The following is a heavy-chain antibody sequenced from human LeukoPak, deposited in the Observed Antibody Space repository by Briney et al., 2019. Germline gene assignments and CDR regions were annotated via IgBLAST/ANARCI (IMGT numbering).Heavy chain of an antibody. CDR1: GYTFTSYG. J-gene: IGHJ3*02. V-gene: IGHV1-18*01. D-gene: IGHD1-26*01. CDR2: ISAYNGNT. CDR3: ARGSIVGAFDAFDI. Sequence: ASVKVSCKASGYTFTSYGISRVRQAPGQGLEWMGWISAYNGNTNYAQKLQGRVTMTTDTSTCTAYMELRSLRSDDTAVYYCARGSIVGAFDAFDIWGQGTMVTVSS.